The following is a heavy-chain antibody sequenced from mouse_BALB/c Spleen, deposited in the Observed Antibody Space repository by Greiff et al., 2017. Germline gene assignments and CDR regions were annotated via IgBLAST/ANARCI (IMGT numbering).Heavy chain of an antibody. CDR2: ILPGSGST. CDR1: GYTFSSYW. V-gene: IGHV1-9*01. CDR3: ARSDSSGYLFDY. Sequence: QVQLQQSGAELMKPGASVKISCKATGYTFSSYWIEWVKQRPGHGLEWIGEILPGSGSTNYNEKFKGKATFTADTSSNTAYMQLSSLTSEDSAVYYCARSDSSGYLFDYWGQGTTLTVSA. J-gene: IGHJ2*01. D-gene: IGHD3-2*01.